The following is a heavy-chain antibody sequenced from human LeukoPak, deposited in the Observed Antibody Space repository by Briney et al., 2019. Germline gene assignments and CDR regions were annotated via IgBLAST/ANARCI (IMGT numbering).Heavy chain of an antibody. J-gene: IGHJ4*02. D-gene: IGHD6-19*01. Sequence: PGGSLRVSCAASGFTFNSYAMSWVRQAPGKGLEWVSAIRGSGGGTYYADSVKGRFTISRDNSKNTLYLQMNSLRDEDTALYYCAKAGIGVVGYFDYWGQGTLVTVSS. CDR3: AKAGIGVVGYFDY. V-gene: IGHV3-23*01. CDR1: GFTFNSYA. CDR2: IRGSGGGT.